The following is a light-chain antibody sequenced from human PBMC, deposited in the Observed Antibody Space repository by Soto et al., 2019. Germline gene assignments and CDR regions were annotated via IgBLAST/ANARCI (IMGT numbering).Light chain of an antibody. V-gene: IGLV2-8*01. CDR2: EVS. Sequence: QSALTQPPSASGSPGQSVTISCTGTSSDVVAYSYVSWYQQHPGKAPKLMIYEVSKRPSGVPDRFSGSKSGNTASLTVSGLQADDEADYYCSSYAGSNNFVVFGGGTTLTVL. CDR3: SSYAGSNNFVV. J-gene: IGLJ2*01. CDR1: SSDVVAYSY.